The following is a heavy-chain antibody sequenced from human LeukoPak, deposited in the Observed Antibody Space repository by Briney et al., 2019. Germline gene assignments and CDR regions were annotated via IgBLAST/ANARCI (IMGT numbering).Heavy chain of an antibody. CDR1: GFAFNTYW. V-gene: IGHV3-7*01. J-gene: IGHJ4*02. Sequence: GGSLRLSCAASGFAFNTYWMNWVRQAPGKGLEWVANINQDGSEKYYVDSVKGRFTISRDNSKNTLYLQMNSLRAEDTAVYYCAREMATFYFDYWGQGTLVTVSS. CDR2: INQDGSEK. CDR3: AREMATFYFDY. D-gene: IGHD5-24*01.